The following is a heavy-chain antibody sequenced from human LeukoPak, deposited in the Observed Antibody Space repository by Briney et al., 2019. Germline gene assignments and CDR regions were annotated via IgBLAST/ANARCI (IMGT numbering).Heavy chain of an antibody. CDR2: IYYSGST. D-gene: IGHD1-26*01. J-gene: IGHJ4*02. CDR1: GGSISPYY. Sequence: SETLSLTCTVSGGSISPYYRSWIRQPPGKGLEWIGYIYYSGSTNYNPSLRSRVTIAVDTSKNQFSLKLSSVTAADTAVYYCARDSGSCLDWGQGTLVTVSS. V-gene: IGHV4-59*01. CDR3: ARDSGSCLD.